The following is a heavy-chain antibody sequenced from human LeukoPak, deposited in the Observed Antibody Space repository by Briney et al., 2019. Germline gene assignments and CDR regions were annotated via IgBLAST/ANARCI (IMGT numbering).Heavy chain of an antibody. Sequence: SVKVSCKASGGTFSSYAISWVRQAPGQGLEWMGGIIPIFGTANYAQKFQGRVTITADESTSTAYMELSSLRSEDTAVYYCAREYYYDSSGYQSPDAFDIWGQGTMVTVSS. CDR2: IIPIFGTA. D-gene: IGHD3-22*01. CDR1: GGTFSSYA. CDR3: AREYYYDSSGYQSPDAFDI. V-gene: IGHV1-69*01. J-gene: IGHJ3*02.